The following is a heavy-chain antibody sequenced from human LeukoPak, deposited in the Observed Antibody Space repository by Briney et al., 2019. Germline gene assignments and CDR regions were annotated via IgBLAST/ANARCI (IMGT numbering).Heavy chain of an antibody. CDR3: ARGCSSGIDY. J-gene: IGHJ4*02. D-gene: IGHD2-2*01. CDR1: GGSFSGYY. V-gene: IGHV4-34*01. Sequence: SETLSLTCAVYGGSFSGYYWSWIRQPPGKGLEWIGEINHSGSTNYNPSLKSRVTISVDTSENQFSLKLSSVTAADTAVYYCARGCSSGIDYWGQGTLVTVSS. CDR2: INHSGST.